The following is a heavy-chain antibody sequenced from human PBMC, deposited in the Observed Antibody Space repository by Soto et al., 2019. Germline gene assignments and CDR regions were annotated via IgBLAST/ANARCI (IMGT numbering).Heavy chain of an antibody. D-gene: IGHD2-2*01. V-gene: IGHV3-53*01. CDR3: LKDSRDPAYHCPYGLYG. CDR1: AFTVSATY. Sequence: RGSLRFSCAASAFTVSATYINWTRHAPGKGVEWVSVISSSGYKSYADYVKGPVTIPRDNFKKTLHLHMHSLKPEDTAVYFFLKDSRDPAYHCPYGLYGGGHG. CDR2: ISSSGYK. J-gene: IGHJ6*01.